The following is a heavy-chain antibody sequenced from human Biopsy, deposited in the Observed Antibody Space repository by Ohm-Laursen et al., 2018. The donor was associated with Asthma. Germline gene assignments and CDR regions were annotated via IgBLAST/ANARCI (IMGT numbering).Heavy chain of an antibody. CDR3: ARAQSYGDIYYGLDV. V-gene: IGHV4-31*02. CDR2: IFYSGST. J-gene: IGHJ6*02. Sequence: TLSLTWPVSYGSITSGGHYWTWIRQHPGKGLEWIGFIFYSGSTFYNPSLRSRITISVDTSKRQFSLSLRSVTVADTAVYFCARAQSYGDIYYGLDVWGQGTTVTVSS. CDR1: YGSITSGGHY. D-gene: IGHD2-21*02.